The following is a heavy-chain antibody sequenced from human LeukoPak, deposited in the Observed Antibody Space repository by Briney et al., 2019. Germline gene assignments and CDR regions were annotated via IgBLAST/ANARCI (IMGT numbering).Heavy chain of an antibody. CDR2: IYSGGST. J-gene: IGHJ3*02. D-gene: IGHD4-17*01. V-gene: IGHV3-66*02. CDR1: GFTVSSNY. Sequence: GGSLRLSCAACGFTVSSNYMSWVRQAPGKGLEWVSVIYSGGSTYYADSVKGRFTISRDNSKNTLYLQMNSLRAEDTAVYYCARLRAWGAFDIWGQGTMVTVSS. CDR3: ARLRAWGAFDI.